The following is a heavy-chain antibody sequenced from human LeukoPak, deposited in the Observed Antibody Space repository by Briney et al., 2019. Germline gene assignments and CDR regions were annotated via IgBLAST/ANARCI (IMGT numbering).Heavy chain of an antibody. CDR3: ARGPTDFDASDI. Sequence: GGSLRLSCAASGFTISSYWMSWVRQVPGKGLESVAHIKHDGSETYYVDTVRGRFIISRDNAENSLYLQMNSLRVEDTAVYHCARGPTDFDASDIWGHGTLVTVSS. J-gene: IGHJ3*02. CDR1: GFTISSYW. CDR2: IKHDGSET. V-gene: IGHV3-7*01.